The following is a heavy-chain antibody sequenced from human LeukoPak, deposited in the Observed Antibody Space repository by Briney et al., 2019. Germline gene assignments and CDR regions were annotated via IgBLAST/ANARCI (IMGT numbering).Heavy chain of an antibody. CDR3: ARRKDVWWEPHFDY. J-gene: IGHJ4*02. CDR2: IYPGDSDT. D-gene: IGHD2-15*01. Sequence: GASLQISCKGSGYSFTSYWIGWVRQLPGKGLEWMGIIYPGDSDTKYSPSFQGQVTISADKSISTAYLQWSSLKASDTAMYYCARRKDVWWEPHFDYWGQGTLVTVSS. V-gene: IGHV5-51*01. CDR1: GYSFTSYW.